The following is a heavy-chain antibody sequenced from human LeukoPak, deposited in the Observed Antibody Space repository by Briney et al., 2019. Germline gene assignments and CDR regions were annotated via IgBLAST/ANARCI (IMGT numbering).Heavy chain of an antibody. D-gene: IGHD1-26*01. CDR1: GGSISSSSYY. CDR2: IYYSGST. V-gene: IGHV4-39*07. J-gene: IGHJ4*02. Sequence: SETLSLTCTVSGGSISSSSYYWGWIRQPPGKGLEWIGSIYYSGSTYYNPSLKSRVTISVDTSKNQFSLKLSSVTAADTAVYYCAREHYHYYFDYWGQGTLVTVSS. CDR3: AREHYHYYFDY.